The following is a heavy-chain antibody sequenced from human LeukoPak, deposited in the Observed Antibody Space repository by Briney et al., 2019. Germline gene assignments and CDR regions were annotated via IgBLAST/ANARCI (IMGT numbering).Heavy chain of an antibody. V-gene: IGHV1-18*01. CDR2: ISAYNGNT. J-gene: IGHJ4*02. CDR3: ARDLYSSGWYGGGYYFDY. CDR1: GYTFTSYG. Sequence: GASVKVSCKASGYTFTSYGISWVRQAPGQGLEWMGWISAYNGNTNYAQKLQGRVTMTTDTSTSTAYMELRSLRSDDTAVYYCARDLYSSGWYGGGYYFDYWGQGTLVTVSS. D-gene: IGHD6-19*01.